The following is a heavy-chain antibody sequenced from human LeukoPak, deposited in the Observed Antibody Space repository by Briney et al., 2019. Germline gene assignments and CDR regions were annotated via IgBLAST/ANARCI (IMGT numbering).Heavy chain of an antibody. Sequence: PSETLSLTCTVSGYSISTGYYWDWIRQPPGKGLEWIGYIYYTENTYYNPSLKSRVTISVDTSKNQFSLKLTSVTAADTAVYYCASHSGGYAYWGQGTLVTVSS. D-gene: IGHD5-12*01. CDR2: IYYTENT. CDR3: ASHSGGYAY. V-gene: IGHV4-38-2*02. CDR1: GYSISTGYY. J-gene: IGHJ4*02.